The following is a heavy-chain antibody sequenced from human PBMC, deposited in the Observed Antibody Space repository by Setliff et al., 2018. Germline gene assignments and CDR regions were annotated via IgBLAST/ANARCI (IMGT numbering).Heavy chain of an antibody. D-gene: IGHD6-13*01. CDR2: IYPSDSHT. CDR1: GYTFTSYW. Sequence: PGESLTISCKGSGYTFTSYWIGWVRQMPGKGLEWLGIIYPSDSHTRYSPSFQGQVTISADRSISTAYLQWSSLKASDTAMYYCARALASAGTVFFDYWGQGTLVTVS. V-gene: IGHV5-51*01. J-gene: IGHJ4*02. CDR3: ARALASAGTVFFDY.